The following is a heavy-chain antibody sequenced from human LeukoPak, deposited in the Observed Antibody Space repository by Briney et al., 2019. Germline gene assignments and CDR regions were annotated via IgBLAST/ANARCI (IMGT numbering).Heavy chain of an antibody. CDR3: AKDKISGASGSLGY. D-gene: IGHD3-10*01. V-gene: IGHV3-9*01. Sequence: PGGSLRLSCAASGFTFDDYAMHWVRLAPGKGLEWVSGISWNSGSLGYADSVRGRFTISRDNAKNSLYLQMNSLRAEDTALYYCAKDKISGASGSLGYWGQGTLVTVSS. J-gene: IGHJ4*02. CDR2: ISWNSGSL. CDR1: GFTFDDYA.